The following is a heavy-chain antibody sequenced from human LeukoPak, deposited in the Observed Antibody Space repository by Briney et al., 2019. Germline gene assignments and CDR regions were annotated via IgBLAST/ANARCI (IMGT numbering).Heavy chain of an antibody. J-gene: IGHJ4*02. V-gene: IGHV3-23*01. D-gene: IGHD2-15*01. CDR3: AKSGWQLTSAYYFDY. CDR2: ISGSGDNT. CDR1: GFTFSSYG. Sequence: GGSLRLSCAASGFTFSSYGMSWVRQAPGKGLEWVSGISGSGDNTYYADSVKGRFTTSRDTSKNTLYLQMNSLRAEDTAVYYCAKSGWQLTSAYYFDYWGQGTLVTVSS.